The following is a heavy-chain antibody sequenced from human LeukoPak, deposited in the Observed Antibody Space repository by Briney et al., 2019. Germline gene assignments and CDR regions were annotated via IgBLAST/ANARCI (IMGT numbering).Heavy chain of an antibody. CDR1: GYTFTSSD. J-gene: IGHJ3*02. Sequence: ASVTVSCKASGYTFTSSDINWVRQATGQGLEWMGWMNPNSGNTGYAQKFQGRVTMTRNTSISTAYMELSSLRSEDTAVYYCARDDLVVVVPGGVPHAFDIWGQGTMVTVS. V-gene: IGHV1-8*01. CDR3: ARDDLVVVVPGGVPHAFDI. D-gene: IGHD2-15*01. CDR2: MNPNSGNT.